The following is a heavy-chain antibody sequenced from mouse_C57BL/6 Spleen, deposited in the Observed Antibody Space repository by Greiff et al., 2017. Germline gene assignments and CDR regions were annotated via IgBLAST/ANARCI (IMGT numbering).Heavy chain of an antibody. Sequence: QVQLKQPGAELVRPGSSVTLSCKASGYTFTSYWMDWVKQRPGQGLEWIGNIYPSDSETHYNQKFKDKATLTVDKSSSTAYMQLSSLTSEDSAVYYCARRGNYYGSSSWYCDVWGTGTTVTVSS. J-gene: IGHJ1*03. D-gene: IGHD1-1*01. CDR2: IYPSDSET. CDR3: ARRGNYYGSSSWYCDV. V-gene: IGHV1-61*01. CDR1: GYTFTSYW.